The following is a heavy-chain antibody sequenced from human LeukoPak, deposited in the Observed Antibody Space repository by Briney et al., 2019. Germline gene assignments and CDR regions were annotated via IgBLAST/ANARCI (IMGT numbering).Heavy chain of an antibody. CDR1: GVTFSNYG. CDR2: ISYDGNNK. D-gene: IGHD5-18*01. CDR3: AKDTASSWWYFDL. V-gene: IGHV3-30*18. Sequence: PGRSLRLSCAASGVTFSNYGMHWVRQAPGKGLEWVAIISYDGNNKYYADSVKGRFTISRDNSKNTLYLQMNSLRAEDTAVYYCAKDTASSWWYFDLWGRGTLVTVSS. J-gene: IGHJ2*01.